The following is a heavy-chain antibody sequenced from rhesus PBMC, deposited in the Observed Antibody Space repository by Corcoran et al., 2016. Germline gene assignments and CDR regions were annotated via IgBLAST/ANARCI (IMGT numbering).Heavy chain of an antibody. CDR1: GGSISSNNC. J-gene: IGHJ3*01. CDR2: YSGSGGTT. D-gene: IGHD6S26*01. V-gene: IGHV4-57*02. CDR3: AREGTGWSYAFDL. Sequence: QLQLQESGPGLVKPSETLSLTCAVSGGSISSNNCWRLIRQSPGKGLEWIGRYSGSGGTTNYNASLKSRVTVSTDTSKNQFSLNLNSVTAADTAVYFCAREGTGWSYAFDLWGQGLRVTVSS.